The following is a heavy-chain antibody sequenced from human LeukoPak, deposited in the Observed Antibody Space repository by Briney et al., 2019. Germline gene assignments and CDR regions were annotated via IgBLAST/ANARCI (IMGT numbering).Heavy chain of an antibody. CDR3: ASPQVEGVYNGAFDI. D-gene: IGHD6-6*01. CDR2: IIPIFGTA. J-gene: IGHJ3*02. V-gene: IGHV1-69*05. CDR1: GYTFTSYD. Sequence: HGASVKVSCKASGYTFTSYDINWVRQAPGQGLEWMGGIIPIFGTANYAQKFQGRVTITTDESTSTAYMELSSLRSEDTAVYYCASPQVEGVYNGAFDIWGQGTMVTVSS.